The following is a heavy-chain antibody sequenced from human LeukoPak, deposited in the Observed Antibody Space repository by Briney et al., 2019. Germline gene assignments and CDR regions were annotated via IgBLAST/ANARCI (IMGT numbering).Heavy chain of an antibody. V-gene: IGHV1-8*01. CDR2: MNPNSGNT. Sequence: GASVKVSCKASGYTFTSYDINWVRQATGQGLEWVGWMNPNSGNTGYAQKFQGRVTMTRNTSISTAYMELSSLRSEDTAVYYCARGSLPGSGYDFLIFDYWGQGTLVTVSS. CDR3: ARGSLPGSGYDFLIFDY. CDR1: GYTFTSYD. J-gene: IGHJ4*02. D-gene: IGHD5-12*01.